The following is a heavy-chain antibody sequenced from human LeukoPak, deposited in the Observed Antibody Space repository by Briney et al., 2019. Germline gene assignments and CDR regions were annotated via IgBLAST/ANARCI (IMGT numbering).Heavy chain of an antibody. CDR1: GYRFNAYG. CDR3: ARVFDFGDNGDDAFDT. D-gene: IGHD4-17*01. V-gene: IGHV1-18*01. Sequence: ASVKVSCKTSGYRFNAYGISWVRQAPGQGLEWMGWISGYNGNTNYGEKVQGRLTMTLDTSTTTAYMELSGLRSDDTAVYYCARVFDFGDNGDDAFDTWGQGTLVTVSS. CDR2: ISGYNGNT. J-gene: IGHJ3*02.